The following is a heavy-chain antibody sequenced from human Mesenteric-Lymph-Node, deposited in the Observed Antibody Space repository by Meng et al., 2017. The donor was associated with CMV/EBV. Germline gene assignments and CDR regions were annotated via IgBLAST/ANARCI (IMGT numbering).Heavy chain of an antibody. CDR2: IYSSGST. CDR3: ARDRDGYNLVDH. CDR1: GGSISSGGYY. Sequence: TCSGGSISSGGYYWNWIRQYPGKGLEWIGYIYSSGSTYYNPSLESRVTMSVDTSENQFSLKLSSVTAADTAVYYCARDRDGYNLVDHWGQGTLVTVSS. J-gene: IGHJ4*02. D-gene: IGHD5-24*01. V-gene: IGHV4-31*02.